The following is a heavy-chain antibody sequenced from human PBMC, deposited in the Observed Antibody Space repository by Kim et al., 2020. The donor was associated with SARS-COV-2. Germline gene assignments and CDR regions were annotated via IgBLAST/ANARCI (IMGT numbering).Heavy chain of an antibody. V-gene: IGHV3-43*02. J-gene: IGHJ6*03. D-gene: IGHD3-9*01. Sequence: GGSLRLSCVGSGFEFGDYGMHWVRQAPGKGLEWVSYIRDDGRDTWYADSVRGRFTVSRDNREYSLYLQMTGLRSEDTALYYCAKNADLLLSYYDLYAWG. CDR3: AKNADLLLSYYDLYA. CDR1: GFEFGDYG. CDR2: IRDDGRDT.